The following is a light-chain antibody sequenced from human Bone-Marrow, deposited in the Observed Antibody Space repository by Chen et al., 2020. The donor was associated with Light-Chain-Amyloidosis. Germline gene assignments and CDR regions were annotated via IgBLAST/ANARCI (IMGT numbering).Light chain of an antibody. CDR2: DDS. V-gene: IGLV3-21*02. CDR1: NIGSTS. Sequence: SYVLTQPSSVSVAPGQTVPIACGGNNIGSTSVHWYQQTPGQAPLLVVYDDSDRPSGIPERLSGSNSGNTATRTISRVEAGDEADYYCQVWDRSSDRPVFGGGTKLTVL. J-gene: IGLJ3*02. CDR3: QVWDRSSDRPV.